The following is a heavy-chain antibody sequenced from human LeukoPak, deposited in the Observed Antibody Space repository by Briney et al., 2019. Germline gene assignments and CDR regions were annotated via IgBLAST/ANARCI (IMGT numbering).Heavy chain of an antibody. CDR3: AKDSSYGDYPDAFDI. CDR2: ISGSGGST. CDR1: GFTFSNAW. J-gene: IGHJ3*02. D-gene: IGHD4-17*01. Sequence: GGSPRLSCAASGFTFSNAWMSWVRQAPGKGLEWVSAISGSGGSTYYADSVKGRFTISRDNSKNTLYLQMNSLRAEDTAVYYCAKDSSYGDYPDAFDIWGQGTMVTVSS. V-gene: IGHV3-23*01.